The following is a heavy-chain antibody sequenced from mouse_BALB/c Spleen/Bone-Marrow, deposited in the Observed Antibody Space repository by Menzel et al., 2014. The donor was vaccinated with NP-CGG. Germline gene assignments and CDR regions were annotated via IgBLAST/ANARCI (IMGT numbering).Heavy chain of an antibody. V-gene: IGHV1-54*01. Sequence: QVQLKESGAELVRPGTSVKVSCKASGYVFTNHLIEGIKQRPGQGLEWVGVINPGSGGTNYNEKFKGKATLTADRSSSTAYMQLTSLTSDDSAVYFCARDSSGYAWFAYWGQGTLVTVST. CDR1: GYVFTNHL. CDR3: ARDSSGYAWFAY. CDR2: INPGSGGT. D-gene: IGHD3-2*01. J-gene: IGHJ3*01.